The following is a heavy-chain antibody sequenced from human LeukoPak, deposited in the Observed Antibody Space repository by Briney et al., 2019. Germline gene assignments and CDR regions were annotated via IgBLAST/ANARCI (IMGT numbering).Heavy chain of an antibody. V-gene: IGHV3-7*01. Sequence: HSGGSLRLSCAVSGLTFSSSWMDWVRQAPGKGLEWVASINPDGNKKHSADSVKGRFTISRDNAENSLYLQMNSLRVEDTAFYYCARDLAYSRLDYWGQGMLVTVSS. D-gene: IGHD5-18*01. J-gene: IGHJ4*02. CDR3: ARDLAYSRLDY. CDR2: INPDGNKK. CDR1: GLTFSSSW.